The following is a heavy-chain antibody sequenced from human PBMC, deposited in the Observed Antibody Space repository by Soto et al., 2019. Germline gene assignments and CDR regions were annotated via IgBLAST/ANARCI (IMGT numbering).Heavy chain of an antibody. J-gene: IGHJ4*02. CDR3: ASGASRWYPSCFDS. CDR2: IIPYYNTL. D-gene: IGHD6-13*01. Sequence: QAQVVQSGAEVRKPGSSVKLSCKASEGTFNSYAIAWVRQAPGQGLEWMGGIIPYYNTLNYAQKFQDRVTITADDTTNTVYMELSSLRSDDTAVYFCASGASRWYPSCFDSWAQGTLVTVSS. CDR1: EGTFNSYA. V-gene: IGHV1-69*01.